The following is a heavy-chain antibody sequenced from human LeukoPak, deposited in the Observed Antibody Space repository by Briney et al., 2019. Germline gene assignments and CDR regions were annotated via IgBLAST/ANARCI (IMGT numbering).Heavy chain of an antibody. V-gene: IGHV3-23*01. CDR1: GFMFNRSA. J-gene: IGHJ4*02. Sequence: GGSLRLSCAASGFMFNRSAMNWVRQALGKGLEWVSGISSSGGDTYFVDSVKGRFTISRDNSRNTLYLQMNSLRAEDTALYYCVKGGVLTYYFGSGSFDPPDYWGQGTLVTVSS. D-gene: IGHD3-10*01. CDR2: ISSSGGDT. CDR3: VKGGVLTYYFGSGSFDPPDY.